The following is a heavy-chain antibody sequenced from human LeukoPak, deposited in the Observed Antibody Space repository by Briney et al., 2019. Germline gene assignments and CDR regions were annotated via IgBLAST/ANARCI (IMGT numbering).Heavy chain of an antibody. Sequence: ASVKVSCKASGYTFTSYGISWVRQAPGQALEWMVWISAYNGNTNYAQKLQGRVTMTTDTSTSTAYMELRSLRSDDTAVYYCAREFLAPDYYDMSDPFGYWGQGTLVTVPS. CDR3: AREFLAPDYYDMSDPFGY. J-gene: IGHJ4*02. D-gene: IGHD3-22*01. V-gene: IGHV1-18*01. CDR1: GYTFTSYG. CDR2: ISAYNGNT.